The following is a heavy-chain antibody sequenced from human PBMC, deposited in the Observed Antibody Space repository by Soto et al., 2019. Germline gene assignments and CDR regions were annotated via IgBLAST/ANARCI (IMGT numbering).Heavy chain of an antibody. Sequence: QGQLVQSGAEEKKPGASVKVSCKASGYTFTNYATHWVRQAPGQRLEWMGWINAGNGNTKYSQKFQGRVTITRDTSASTAYMKLSSLRSEATAVYYCARVSGSYLPDYLGQGTLVTVSS. D-gene: IGHD6-19*01. J-gene: IGHJ4*02. CDR3: ARVSGSYLPDY. CDR1: GYTFTNYA. CDR2: INAGNGNT. V-gene: IGHV1-3*05.